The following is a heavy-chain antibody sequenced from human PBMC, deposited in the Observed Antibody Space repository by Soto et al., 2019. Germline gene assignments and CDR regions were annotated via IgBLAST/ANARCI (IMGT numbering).Heavy chain of an antibody. D-gene: IGHD3-10*01. CDR2: ISGSGVST. CDR1: GFTFSNYA. Sequence: GSLRLSCAASGFTFSNYAMSWVRQAPGKGLEWVSAISGSGVSTHYADSVKGRFTISRDNAKNSLYLQMNSLRAEDTAVYYCARGQERELWFGAINWFDHWGQGTLVTVS. CDR3: ARGQERELWFGAINWFDH. V-gene: IGHV3-23*01. J-gene: IGHJ5*02.